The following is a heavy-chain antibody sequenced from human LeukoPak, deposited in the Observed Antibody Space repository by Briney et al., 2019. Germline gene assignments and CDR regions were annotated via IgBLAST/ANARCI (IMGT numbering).Heavy chain of an antibody. Sequence: GGSLRLSCAASGFTFSSYGMHWVRQAPGKGLEWVAVIWNDASHDNYADSVRGRFTISRDNSKNTLSLQMNSLRAEDTAVYYCARDLCSGGRCRYAEYWGQGALVTVSS. CDR3: ARDLCSGGRCRYAEY. D-gene: IGHD2-15*01. J-gene: IGHJ4*02. V-gene: IGHV3-33*08. CDR2: IWNDASHD. CDR1: GFTFSSYG.